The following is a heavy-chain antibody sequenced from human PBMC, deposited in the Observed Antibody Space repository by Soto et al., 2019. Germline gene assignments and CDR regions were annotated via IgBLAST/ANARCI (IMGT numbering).Heavy chain of an antibody. V-gene: IGHV1-69*13. CDR3: ARGLRTGNYGMDV. CDR1: GGTFDNYA. D-gene: IGHD2-15*01. J-gene: IGHJ6*02. CDR2: IIPMFETV. Sequence: ASVKVSCKASGGTFDNYAVSWVRQAPGQGLEWMGGIIPMFETVNYAQRFQGRLTIAADESTSTAYMELTSLTSADTAIYFCARGLRTGNYGMDVWGQGTTVTVSS.